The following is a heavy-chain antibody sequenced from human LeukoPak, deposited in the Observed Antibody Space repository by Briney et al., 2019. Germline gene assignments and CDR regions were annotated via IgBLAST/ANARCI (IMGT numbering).Heavy chain of an antibody. D-gene: IGHD4-17*01. Sequence: GGSLRLSCTASGSSGFTFISAWLSWVRQAPGKGLECVGRIKSKTDGGTTDYAAPVIGRFAISRDDSKTTVFLQMNSLKTEDTAVYYCTTVQDYGEAGDWGQGTLVTVSS. CDR3: TTVQDYGEAGD. J-gene: IGHJ4*02. V-gene: IGHV3-15*01. CDR1: GFTFISAW. CDR2: IKSKTDGGTT.